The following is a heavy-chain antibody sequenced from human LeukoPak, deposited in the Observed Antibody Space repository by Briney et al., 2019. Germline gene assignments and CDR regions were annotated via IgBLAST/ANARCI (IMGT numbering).Heavy chain of an antibody. D-gene: IGHD3-10*01. Sequence: PSQTLSLTCTVSGGSISSTSYYWSWIRQPAGKGLEWIGHIYTTGSTNYNPSLKSRVTMSVDTSKNQFSLKLSSVTAADTAVYYCARAGSGTYYKGFDYWGQGTLVTVSS. CDR1: GGSISSTSYY. CDR3: ARAGSGTYYKGFDY. J-gene: IGHJ4*02. V-gene: IGHV4-61*09. CDR2: IYTTGST.